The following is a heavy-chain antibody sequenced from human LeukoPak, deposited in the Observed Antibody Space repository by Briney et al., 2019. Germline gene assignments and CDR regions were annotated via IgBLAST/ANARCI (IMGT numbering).Heavy chain of an antibody. CDR1: GGSFSGYY. J-gene: IGHJ6*02. V-gene: IGHV4-34*01. D-gene: IGHD2-2*01. CDR2: INHSGST. Sequence: SETLSLTCAVYGGSFSGYYWSWLRQPPGKGLEWIGEINHSGSTNYNPSLKSRVTISVDTSKNQFSLKLSSVTAADTAVYYCARERKYCSSTRCYYYYGMDVWGQGTTVTVSS. CDR3: ARERKYCSSTRCYYYYGMDV.